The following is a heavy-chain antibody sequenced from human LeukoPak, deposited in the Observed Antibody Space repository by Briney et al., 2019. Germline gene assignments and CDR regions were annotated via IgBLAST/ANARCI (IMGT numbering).Heavy chain of an antibody. Sequence: SETLSLTCTVSGGSISSNSYYWGWIRQSPGKGLEWIGTIYYSEYTYYSPSLKSRVTISRDTSKNQFSLELSSVTAADTAVYYCARSDDSSGYYDYFDYGGQGTLVTVSS. D-gene: IGHD3-22*01. J-gene: IGHJ4*02. CDR2: IYYSEYT. V-gene: IGHV4-39*01. CDR1: GGSISSNSYY. CDR3: ARSDDSSGYYDYFDY.